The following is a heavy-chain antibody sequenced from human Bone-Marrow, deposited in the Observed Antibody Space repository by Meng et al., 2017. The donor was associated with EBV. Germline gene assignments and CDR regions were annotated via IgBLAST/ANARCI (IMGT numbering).Heavy chain of an antibody. Sequence: QVRLVDSGAEVKKPGSWVKVSCKASGGTFSSRAISWVRQAPGQGLEWMGGIIPLFGTTNYAQKFQGRLTITADESTNTAYMELTSLRADDTAIYYCARGEVVVRAPYYFDHWGQGTLAPSPQ. CDR3: ARGEVVVRAPYYFDH. D-gene: IGHD2-15*01. J-gene: IGHJ4*02. CDR1: GGTFSSRA. V-gene: IGHV1-69*01. CDR2: IIPLFGTT.